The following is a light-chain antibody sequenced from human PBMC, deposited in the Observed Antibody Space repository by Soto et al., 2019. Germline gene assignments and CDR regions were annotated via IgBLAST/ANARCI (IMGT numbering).Light chain of an antibody. CDR2: GAS. J-gene: IGKJ3*01. V-gene: IGKV3-20*01. CDR1: QTVSSTY. CDR3: LQYGSSPLFT. Sequence: EIVLTQSPGTLSLSPGERATLSCRASQTVSSTYLAWYQQKPGQAPRLLIFGASIRATGIPDRFSGSGSGTDFTLTINSLEPEVFAVYYCLQYGSSPLFTFGPGTKVDIK.